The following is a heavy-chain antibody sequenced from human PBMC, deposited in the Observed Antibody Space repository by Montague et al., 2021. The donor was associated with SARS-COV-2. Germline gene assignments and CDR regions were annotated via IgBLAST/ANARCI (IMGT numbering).Heavy chain of an antibody. CDR3: ARVPDYYGSSGYYFDAFDI. CDR1: GGSFSGYY. J-gene: IGHJ3*02. D-gene: IGHD3-22*01. Sequence: SETLSLTCAVYGGSFSGYYWSWIRQPPGKGLEWIGEINHSGNINYNPSLKSRVTISVDTSKNQFSLKLSSVTAADTAVYYCARVPDYYGSSGYYFDAFDIWGQGTMVTVSS. V-gene: IGHV4-34*01. CDR2: INHSGNI.